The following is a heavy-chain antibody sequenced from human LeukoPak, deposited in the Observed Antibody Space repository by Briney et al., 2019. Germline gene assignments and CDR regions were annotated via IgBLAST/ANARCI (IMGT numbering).Heavy chain of an antibody. CDR2: IYYSGST. J-gene: IGHJ3*02. D-gene: IGHD5/OR15-5a*01. V-gene: IGHV4-39*01. CDR3: ARHLMGPFYDSRRSDAFDI. CDR1: GGSISSSSYY. Sequence: SEALSLTCTVSGGSISSSSYYWGWIRQPPGKGLEWIGSIYYSGSTYYNPSLKSRVTISVDTSKNQFSLKLSSVTAADTAVYYCARHLMGPFYDSRRSDAFDIWGQGTMVTVSS.